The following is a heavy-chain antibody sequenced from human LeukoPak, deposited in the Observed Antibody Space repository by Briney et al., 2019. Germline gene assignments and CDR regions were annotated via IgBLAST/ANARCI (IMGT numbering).Heavy chain of an antibody. J-gene: IGHJ6*03. CDR2: ISAYNGNT. D-gene: IGHD3-10*01. CDR1: GYTFTSYG. CDR3: ARAVPRGLYYYYYMDV. Sequence: ASVKVSCKASGYTFTSYGISWVRQAPGQGLEWMGWISAYNGNTNYAQKLQGRVTMTTDTSTSTAYMELRSLRSDDTAVYYCARAVPRGLYYYYYMDVWGKGITVTVSS. V-gene: IGHV1-18*01.